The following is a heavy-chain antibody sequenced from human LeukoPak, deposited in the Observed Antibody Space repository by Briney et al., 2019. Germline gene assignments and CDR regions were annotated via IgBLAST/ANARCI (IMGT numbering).Heavy chain of an antibody. CDR1: GGSISSHY. Sequence: PSETLSLTCTVSGGSISSHYWTWIRQPPGKGLEWIGYLYYSGITNSNPGITNYNPSLKSRVTISVDTSKNQFSLKVTSVTAADTAVYFCARVLYSGTYGFYFDYWGQGALVTVSS. V-gene: IGHV4-59*11. J-gene: IGHJ4*02. CDR3: ARVLYSGTYGFYFDY. D-gene: IGHD1-26*01. CDR2: LYYSGITNSNPGIT.